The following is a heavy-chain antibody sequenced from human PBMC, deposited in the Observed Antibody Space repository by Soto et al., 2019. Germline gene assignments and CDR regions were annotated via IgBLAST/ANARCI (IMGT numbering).Heavy chain of an antibody. CDR3: ARVYCSGGSCYSVDY. V-gene: IGHV1-46*02. D-gene: IGHD2-15*01. CDR1: GYTFNSYY. J-gene: IGHJ4*02. Sequence: ASVKVSCKASGYTFNSYYMHWVRQAPGQGLEWMGIINPSGGSTSYAQKFQGRVTMTRDTSTSTVYMELSSLRSEDTAVYYCARVYCSGGSCYSVDYWGQGTLVTVS. CDR2: INPSGGST.